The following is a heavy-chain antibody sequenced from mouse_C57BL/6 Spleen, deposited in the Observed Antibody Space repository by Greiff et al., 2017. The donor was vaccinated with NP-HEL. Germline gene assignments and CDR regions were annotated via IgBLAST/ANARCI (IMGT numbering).Heavy chain of an antibody. D-gene: IGHD1-1*01. Sequence: QVQLQQPGAELVKPGASVKLSCKASGYTFTSYWMHWVKQRPGQGLEWIGMIHPNSGSTNYNEKFKSKATLTVDKSSSTAYMQLSSLTSEDSAVYYCARMDDGSSYVDYWGQGTTLTVSS. CDR2: IHPNSGST. V-gene: IGHV1-64*01. CDR1: GYTFTSYW. CDR3: ARMDDGSSYVDY. J-gene: IGHJ2*01.